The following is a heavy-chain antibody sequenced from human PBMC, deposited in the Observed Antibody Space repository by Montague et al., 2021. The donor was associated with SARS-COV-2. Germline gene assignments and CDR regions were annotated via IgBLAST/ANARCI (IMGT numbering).Heavy chain of an antibody. J-gene: IGHJ6*03. V-gene: IGHV3-23*01. CDR3: AKHSAFHPYYCYMHV. CDR1: GFSFAGYA. D-gene: IGHD3-16*01. Sequence: SLRLSCAASGFSFAGYALSWVRQAPGQGLEWVSGISGGGASTYYGDSVQGRFTISRDNSKNTVYLQMNSLRAEDTAVYYCAKHSAFHPYYCYMHVWGQGTTVTVSS. CDR2: ISGGGAST.